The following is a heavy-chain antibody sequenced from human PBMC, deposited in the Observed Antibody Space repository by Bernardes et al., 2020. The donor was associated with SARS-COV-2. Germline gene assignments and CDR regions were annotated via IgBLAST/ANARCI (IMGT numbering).Heavy chain of an antibody. Sequence: GGSLRLSCAASGFTFSSYAMSWVRLAPGKGLEWVSAICGSDNNTYYADSVKGRFTISRDNSKNTLFLQMNSLRAEDTAVYYCAVQYGGTCYSAANYWGQGTLVTVSS. J-gene: IGHJ4*02. CDR1: GFTFSSYA. D-gene: IGHD2-15*01. CDR2: ICGSDNNT. CDR3: AVQYGGTCYSAANY. V-gene: IGHV3-23*01.